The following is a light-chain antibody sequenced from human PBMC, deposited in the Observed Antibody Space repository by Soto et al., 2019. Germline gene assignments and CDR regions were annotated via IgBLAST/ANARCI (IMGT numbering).Light chain of an antibody. V-gene: IGLV2-14*01. J-gene: IGLJ1*01. CDR1: SSDVGGYNY. Sequence: QSALTQPASVSGSPGQSITISCTGTSSDVGGYNYVSWYQQHPGKAPKLMIYDVSNRPSRVSNRFSGSKSGNTASLTISGLQALYEADCYCSSYSSSSTLFYVSGNGTKSPS. CDR3: SSYSSSSTLFYV. CDR2: DVS.